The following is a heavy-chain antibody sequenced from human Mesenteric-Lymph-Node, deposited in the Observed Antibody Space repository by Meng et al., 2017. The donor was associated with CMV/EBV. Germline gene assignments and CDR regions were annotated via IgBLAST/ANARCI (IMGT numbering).Heavy chain of an antibody. J-gene: IGHJ4*02. V-gene: IGHV3-9*01. CDR2: INWNSDSI. D-gene: IGHD3-10*01. CDR3: VKMAFGELAHFDY. CDR1: GFTFNDYA. Sequence: SLKISCAASGFTFNDYAMHWVRQAPGKGLEWVSTINWNSDSIGYADSVKGRFTIARDNSKNTLYLQLNSVRADDTAVYYCVKMAFGELAHFDYWGQGTLVTVSS.